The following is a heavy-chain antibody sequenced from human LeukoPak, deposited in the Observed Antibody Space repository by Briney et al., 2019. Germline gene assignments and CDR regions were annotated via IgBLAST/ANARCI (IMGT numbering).Heavy chain of an antibody. J-gene: IGHJ6*02. D-gene: IGHD3-10*01. CDR2: IIPIFGTA. Sequence: ASVKVSCKASGGTFSSYAISWVRQALGQGLEWMGGIIPIFGTANYAQKFQGRVTITADESTCTAYMELSSLRSEDTAVYYCASGSGSYSVGMDVWGQGTTVTVSS. V-gene: IGHV1-69*13. CDR1: GGTFSSYA. CDR3: ASGSGSYSVGMDV.